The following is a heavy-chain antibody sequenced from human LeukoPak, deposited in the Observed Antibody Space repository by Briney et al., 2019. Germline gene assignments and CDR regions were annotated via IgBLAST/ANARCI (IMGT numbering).Heavy chain of an antibody. Sequence: GGSLRLSCAASGFTFSAYWMHWVRQAPGKGLVWLSRINTGGNDITYADSVKGRFTISRDNAKNSLYLQMNSLTVEDTAVYFCARSLVVGGTRPNDYWGQGTLVTVAS. D-gene: IGHD2-15*01. CDR2: INTGGNDI. CDR1: GFTFSAYW. CDR3: ARSLVVGGTRPNDY. V-gene: IGHV3-74*01. J-gene: IGHJ4*02.